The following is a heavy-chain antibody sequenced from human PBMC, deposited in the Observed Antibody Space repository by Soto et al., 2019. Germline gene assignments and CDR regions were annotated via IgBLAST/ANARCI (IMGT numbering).Heavy chain of an antibody. D-gene: IGHD4-17*01. J-gene: IGHJ6*02. CDR1: GGSISSGDYY. CDR2: IYYSGST. Sequence: SETLSLTCTVSGGSISSGDYYWSWIRRPPGKGLEWIGYIYYSGSTYYNPSLKSRVTISVDTSKNQFSLKLSSVTAADTAVYYCARGSEADGDYGMDVWGQGTTVTVSS. CDR3: ARGSEADGDYGMDV. V-gene: IGHV4-30-4*01.